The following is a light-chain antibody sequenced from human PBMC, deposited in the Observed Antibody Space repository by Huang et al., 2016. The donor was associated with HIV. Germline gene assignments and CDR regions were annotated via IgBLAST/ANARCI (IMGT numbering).Light chain of an antibody. CDR1: QTIDTN. Sequence: EIVMTQSPATLSVSPGERAILLCRARQTIDTNVACYQQKPGQAPRRRIFGASTRATGISARFTGGGSETEFTLTINSVQSEDVAMYYCHQYNDWPPWTFGQGTRVEI. CDR2: GAS. V-gene: IGKV3-15*01. CDR3: HQYNDWPPWT. J-gene: IGKJ1*01.